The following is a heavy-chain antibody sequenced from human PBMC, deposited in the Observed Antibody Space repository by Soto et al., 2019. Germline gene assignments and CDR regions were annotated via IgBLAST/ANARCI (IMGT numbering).Heavy chain of an antibody. Sequence: QVQLVQSGPEVKKPGASVKVSCKASGYSFSDYGVTWVRQSPGQGLQWMGWISAYNDDRNYAQNLQDRITMTTDTSTSTAYVELRRLRSDDTAVYFCGRARSAAMVTSDYWGQGTLVTVSS. CDR3: GRARSAAMVTSDY. CDR1: GYSFSDYG. V-gene: IGHV1-18*01. D-gene: IGHD5-18*01. J-gene: IGHJ4*02. CDR2: ISAYNDDR.